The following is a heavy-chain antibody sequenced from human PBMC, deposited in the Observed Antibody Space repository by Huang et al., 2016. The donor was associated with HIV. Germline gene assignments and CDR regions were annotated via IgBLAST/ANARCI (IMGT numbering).Heavy chain of an antibody. V-gene: IGHV4-59*02. CDR1: GDSVSSSY. D-gene: IGHD6-19*01. CDR3: VRDQGRLAVGGIDNWFDP. Sequence: QVRLQESGPGLVKPSETLSLSCTVSGDSVSSSYWGWIRHPPGKGLEWIGTFYDSGTTKYNPRLKSRITISVDTSKNGFSLNITSVSAADTAMYFCVRDQGRLAVGGIDNWFDPWGQGALVTVSS. CDR2: FYDSGTT. J-gene: IGHJ5*02.